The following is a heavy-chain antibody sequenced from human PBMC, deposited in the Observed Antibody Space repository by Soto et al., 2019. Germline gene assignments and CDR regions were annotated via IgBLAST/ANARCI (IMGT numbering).Heavy chain of an antibody. CDR2: VGGSGEYT. CDR1: GFTFSSYA. Sequence: GSLRLSCAASGFTFSSYAMIWVRQAPGKGLEWVSGVGGSGEYTYYADSVKGRFTISRDNSKNTVYLQISSLRAEDTAVYYCAKVLTGYYYYFDYWGQGTLVTGS. D-gene: IGHD3-9*01. CDR3: AKVLTGYYYYFDY. V-gene: IGHV3-23*01. J-gene: IGHJ4*02.